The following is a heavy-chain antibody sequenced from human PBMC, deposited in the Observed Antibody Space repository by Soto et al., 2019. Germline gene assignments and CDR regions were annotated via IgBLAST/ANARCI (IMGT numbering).Heavy chain of an antibody. CDR2: VIGSGSRT. V-gene: IGHV3-23*01. CDR1: GFTFTSYA. J-gene: IGHJ5*02. Sequence: EVQLLESGGGLVQPGGSLRISCATSGFTFTSYAMAWVRQAPGKGLEWVSVVIGSGSRTYYADSVKDRFTISRDNFKNTLYLQMNVLRAEDTAVYYCARDRGVARGWFDPWGRGTLVTVSS. CDR3: ARDRGVARGWFDP. D-gene: IGHD5-12*01.